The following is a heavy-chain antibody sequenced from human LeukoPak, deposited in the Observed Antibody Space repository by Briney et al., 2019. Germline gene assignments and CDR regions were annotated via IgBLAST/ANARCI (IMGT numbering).Heavy chain of an antibody. CDR2: ISSSGSST. V-gene: IGHV3-48*03. J-gene: IGHJ4*02. CDR1: GFTFSNYE. Sequence: GGSLRLSCATSGFTFSNYEMSWVRQTPGKGLEWVSYISSSGSSTYYADSVKGRFTISRDNAKSSLCLQMDSLGAGDTAVYYCAREDGSQLDYWGRGTLVTVSS. D-gene: IGHD1-26*01. CDR3: AREDGSQLDY.